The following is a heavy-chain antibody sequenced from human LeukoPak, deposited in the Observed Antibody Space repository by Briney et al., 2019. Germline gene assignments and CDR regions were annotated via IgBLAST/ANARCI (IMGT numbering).Heavy chain of an antibody. CDR3: ARGTYYYDSSGYFDY. J-gene: IGHJ4*02. Sequence: GASVKVSCKASGYTFTSYGISLVRQAPGQGLEWMGWISAYNGNTNYAQKFQGRVTMTRDTSISTAFMELSRLRSDDTAVYYCARGTYYYDSSGYFDYWGQGTLVTVSS. CDR2: ISAYNGNT. CDR1: GYTFTSYG. V-gene: IGHV1-18*01. D-gene: IGHD3-22*01.